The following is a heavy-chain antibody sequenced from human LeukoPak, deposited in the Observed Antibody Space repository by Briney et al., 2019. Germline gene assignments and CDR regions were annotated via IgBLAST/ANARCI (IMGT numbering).Heavy chain of an antibody. V-gene: IGHV3-21*01. J-gene: IGHJ5*02. CDR3: ARAVAAAGTSSWFDP. CDR2: ISSSSSCI. Sequence: GRSLRLSCAASGFTFDDYAMHWVRQAPGKGLEWVSSISSSSSCIYYADSVKGRFTISRDNAKNSLYLQMNSLRAEDTAVYYCARAVAAAGTSSWFDPWGQGTLVTVSS. CDR1: GFTFDDYA. D-gene: IGHD6-13*01.